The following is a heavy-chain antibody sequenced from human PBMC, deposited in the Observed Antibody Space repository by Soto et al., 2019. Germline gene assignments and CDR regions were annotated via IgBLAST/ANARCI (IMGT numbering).Heavy chain of an antibody. D-gene: IGHD6-19*01. J-gene: IGHJ6*02. CDR3: AVAGTTFYYYGMDV. Sequence: SETLSLTCAVYGGSFSGYYWSWIRQPPGKGLEWIGEINHSGSTNYNPSLKSRFTISVDTSKNQFSLKLSSVTAADTAVYYCAVAGTTFYYYGMDVWGQGTTVTVSS. CDR2: INHSGST. CDR1: GGSFSGYY. V-gene: IGHV4-34*01.